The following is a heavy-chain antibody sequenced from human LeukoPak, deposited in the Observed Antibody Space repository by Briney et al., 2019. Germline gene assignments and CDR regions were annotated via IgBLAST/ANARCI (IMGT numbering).Heavy chain of an antibody. Sequence: ASVKVSCKASGYTFTAYYMHWVLQAPGQGLEWVGWINPNTGDTNYAQKFHGRVTMNRDTSISTAYMELSRLRSADTAVYYCARDERCSRTSCYSSFDYWGQGTLVTVSS. V-gene: IGHV1-2*02. D-gene: IGHD2-2*01. CDR2: INPNTGDT. CDR1: GYTFTAYY. J-gene: IGHJ4*02. CDR3: ARDERCSRTSCYSSFDY.